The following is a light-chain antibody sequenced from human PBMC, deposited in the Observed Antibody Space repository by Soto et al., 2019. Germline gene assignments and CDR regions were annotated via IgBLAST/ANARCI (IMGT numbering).Light chain of an antibody. CDR3: AAWDDSLSAYVV. V-gene: IGLV1-47*01. CDR1: SSNIGSNY. CDR2: RNN. J-gene: IGLJ2*01. Sequence: QSVLTQPPSASGTPGQRVTISCSGSSSNIGSNYVYWYQQFPGTAPKLLIYRNNQRPSGLPDRVSGSKCGTSASLAISGLRSKDEADYNCAAWDDSLSAYVVFGGGTKLTVL.